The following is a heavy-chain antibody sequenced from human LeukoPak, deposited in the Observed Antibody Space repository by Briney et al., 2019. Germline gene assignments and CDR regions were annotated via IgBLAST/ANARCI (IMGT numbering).Heavy chain of an antibody. D-gene: IGHD2-2*02. Sequence: ASVKVSCKASGYTFTGYYMHWVRQAPGQGLEWMGWINPNSGGTNFAQKFQGRVTMTSDTSISTAYMELRSLRSDDTAVYYCARVIGDYTGGVAFDIWGQGTMVTVSS. V-gene: IGHV1-2*02. J-gene: IGHJ3*02. CDR3: ARVIGDYTGGVAFDI. CDR2: INPNSGGT. CDR1: GYTFTGYY.